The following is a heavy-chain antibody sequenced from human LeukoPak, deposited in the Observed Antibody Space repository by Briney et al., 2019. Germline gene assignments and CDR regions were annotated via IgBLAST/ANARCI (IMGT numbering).Heavy chain of an antibody. CDR2: ISYDGSNK. CDR3: ASYDGGESL. Sequence: PGGSLRLSCAVSGFTFSSYSMNWVRQAPGKGLEWVAVISYDGSNKYYADSVKGRFTISRDNSKNTLYLQMNSLRAEDTAVYYCASYDGGESLWGQGTLVTVSS. V-gene: IGHV3-30*03. J-gene: IGHJ4*02. D-gene: IGHD2-21*01. CDR1: GFTFSSYS.